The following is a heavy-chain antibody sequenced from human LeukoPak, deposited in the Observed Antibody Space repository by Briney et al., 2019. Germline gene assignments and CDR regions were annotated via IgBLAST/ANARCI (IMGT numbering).Heavy chain of an antibody. Sequence: GGSLRLSCAASGFTFSDYYMSWIRQAPGMGLEWVSYISSSGSTIYYADSVKGRVTISRDNAKNSLYLQMNSLRAEDTAVYYCARDPHRDGYINWVDYWGQGTLVTVSS. V-gene: IGHV3-11*01. J-gene: IGHJ5*01. D-gene: IGHD5-24*01. CDR1: GFTFSDYY. CDR3: ARDPHRDGYINWVDY. CDR2: ISSSGSTI.